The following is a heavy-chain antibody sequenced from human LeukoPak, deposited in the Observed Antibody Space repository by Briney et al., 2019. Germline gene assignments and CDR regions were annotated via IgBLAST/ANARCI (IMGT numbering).Heavy chain of an antibody. V-gene: IGHV1-18*01. Sequence: SGGTNYAQKLQGRVTMTTDTSTSTAYMELRSLRSDDTAVYYCARGSQALRGYSGYANWFDPWGQGTLVTVSS. D-gene: IGHD5-12*01. J-gene: IGHJ5*02. CDR2: SGGT. CDR3: ARGSQALRGYSGYANWFDP.